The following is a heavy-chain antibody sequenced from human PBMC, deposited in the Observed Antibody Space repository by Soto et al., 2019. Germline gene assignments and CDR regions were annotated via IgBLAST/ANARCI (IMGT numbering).Heavy chain of an antibody. Sequence: SETLSLTCTVSGGSISSYYWSWIRQPPGKGLEWIGYIYYSGSTNYNPSLKSRVTISVDTSKNQFSLKLSSVTAADTAVYYCARFIRDGYNYPDYWGQGTLVTVPQ. J-gene: IGHJ4*02. V-gene: IGHV4-59*01. CDR1: GGSISSYY. D-gene: IGHD5-12*01. CDR3: ARFIRDGYNYPDY. CDR2: IYYSGST.